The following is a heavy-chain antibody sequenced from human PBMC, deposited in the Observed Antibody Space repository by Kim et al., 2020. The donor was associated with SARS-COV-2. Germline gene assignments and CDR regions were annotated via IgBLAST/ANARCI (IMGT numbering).Heavy chain of an antibody. CDR3: ASYGSGSLGFDY. J-gene: IGHJ4*02. CDR1: GGSISSYY. Sequence: SETLSLTCTVSGGSISSYYWSWIRQPPGKGLEWIGYIYYSGSTNYNPSLKSRVTISVDTSKNQFSLKLSSVTAADTAVYYCASYGSGSLGFDYWGQGTLVTVSS. V-gene: IGHV4-59*01. D-gene: IGHD3-10*01. CDR2: IYYSGST.